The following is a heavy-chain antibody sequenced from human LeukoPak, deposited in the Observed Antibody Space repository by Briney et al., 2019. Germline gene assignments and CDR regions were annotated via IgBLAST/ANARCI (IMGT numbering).Heavy chain of an antibody. CDR3: AINLVRGSWPHWYFDL. CDR1: GGSISSTTYY. D-gene: IGHD6-13*01. Sequence: SETLSLTCTVPGGSISSTTYYWGWIRQPPGKGLEWIGSIYYSGNTYYNPSLKSRVTISVDTSKNQFSLKLSSVTAADTAVYYCAINLVRGSWPHWYFDLWGRGTLVTVSS. J-gene: IGHJ2*01. V-gene: IGHV4-39*01. CDR2: IYYSGNT.